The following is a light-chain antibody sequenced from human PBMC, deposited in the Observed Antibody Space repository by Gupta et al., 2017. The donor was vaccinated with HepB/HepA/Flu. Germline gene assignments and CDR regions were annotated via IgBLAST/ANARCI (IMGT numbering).Light chain of an antibody. J-gene: IGKJ4*01. Sequence: DIQMTQPPSTLSASVGDRVTITCRASQSISAWLAWYQQKPGQAPKLLIYRSSRLQSGVPSRFRGSISGTKFTRTITHLQPDDVATYYCQQYKQFSSTFGRGTTVEI. CDR1: QSISAW. V-gene: IGKV1-5*03. CDR3: QQYKQFSST. CDR2: RSS.